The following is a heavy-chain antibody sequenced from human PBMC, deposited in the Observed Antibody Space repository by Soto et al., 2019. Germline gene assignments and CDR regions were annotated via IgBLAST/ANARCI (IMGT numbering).Heavy chain of an antibody. CDR3: AKGEALYSRHPWAS. CDR1: GFTFKNCG. Sequence: PGGSLRLSCTASGFTFKNCGMIWVRQAPGKGLEWVAAIIGTDTTNYADSVKGRFTISRDNSKDTLYLQMNGLRVEDKAIYYCAKGEALYSRHPWASWGHGTLVTVSS. J-gene: IGHJ5*01. CDR2: IIGTDTT. D-gene: IGHD3-10*01. V-gene: IGHV3-23*01.